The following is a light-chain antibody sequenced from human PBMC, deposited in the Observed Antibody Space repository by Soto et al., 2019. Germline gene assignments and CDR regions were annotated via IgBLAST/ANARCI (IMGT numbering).Light chain of an antibody. Sequence: QSVLTQPASVSGSPGQSITISCTGTSSDVGGYNYVSWYQQHPGKAPKLLIYEVTNRPSGDSNRFTGSKSGNTASLTISGLQAEDEADYYCGSYTSNSTPFGFGSGPKVTVL. CDR1: SSDVGGYNY. CDR3: GSYTSNSTPFG. V-gene: IGLV2-14*01. J-gene: IGLJ1*01. CDR2: EVT.